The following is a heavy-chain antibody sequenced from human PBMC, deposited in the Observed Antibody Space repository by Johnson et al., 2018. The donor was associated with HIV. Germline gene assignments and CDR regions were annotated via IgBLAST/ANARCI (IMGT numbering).Heavy chain of an antibody. J-gene: IGHJ3*01. V-gene: IGHV3-66*01. D-gene: IGHD3-9*01. CDR2: FYSGGSGGST. CDR3: ARDGRDLVTRGSLDV. CDR1: VVTVSTNY. Sequence: VQLVESGGGLVQPGGSLRLSCAASVVTVSTNYMSWVRQIAGKGLEWVSVFYSGGSGGSTYYVDSVKGRFTISRDNAKNTLYLQMHNLRAGDTAVYDCARDGRDLVTRGSLDVWG.